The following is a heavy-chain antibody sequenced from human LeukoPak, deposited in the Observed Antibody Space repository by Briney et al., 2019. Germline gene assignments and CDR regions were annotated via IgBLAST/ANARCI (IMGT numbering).Heavy chain of an antibody. D-gene: IGHD3-22*01. CDR2: IIPIFGTA. V-gene: IGHV1-69*06. Sequence: SVKVSCKASGGTFSSYAISWVRQAPGQGLEWMGGIIPIFGTANYAQKFQGRVTITADKSTSTAYMELSSLRSEDTAVYYCARGDYYYDSIPPYYYYMDVWGKGTTVTVSS. J-gene: IGHJ6*03. CDR1: GGTFSSYA. CDR3: ARGDYYYDSIPPYYYYMDV.